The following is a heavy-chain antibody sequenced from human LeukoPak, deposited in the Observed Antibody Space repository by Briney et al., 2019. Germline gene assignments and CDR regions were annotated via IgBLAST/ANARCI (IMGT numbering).Heavy chain of an antibody. D-gene: IGHD6-19*01. Sequence: SVKVSCKASGGTFSSYAISWVRQAPGQGLEWMGGIIPIFGTANYAQKFQGRVTITADESTSTAYMELSSLRSEDTAVYYCARDPGYSSGWSGGSDYWGQGTLVTVSS. CDR3: ARDPGYSSGWSGGSDY. J-gene: IGHJ4*02. CDR1: GGTFSSYA. V-gene: IGHV1-69*13. CDR2: IIPIFGTA.